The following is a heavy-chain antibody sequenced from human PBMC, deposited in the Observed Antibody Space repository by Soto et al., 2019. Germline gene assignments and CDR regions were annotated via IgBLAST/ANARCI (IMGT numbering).Heavy chain of an antibody. J-gene: IGHJ4*02. D-gene: IGHD2-2*01. CDR3: AKARDYPRDQFHY. Sequence: PGWSLRLSCTASGFTFTYYALSWVRQAPGKGLEWVSAISANGQGIYYADSVRGRFTISRDNSKNTVFLHMDSLRAEDTAVYYCAKARDYPRDQFHYWGQGTLVTASS. CDR2: ISANGQGI. CDR1: GFTFTYYA. V-gene: IGHV3-23*01.